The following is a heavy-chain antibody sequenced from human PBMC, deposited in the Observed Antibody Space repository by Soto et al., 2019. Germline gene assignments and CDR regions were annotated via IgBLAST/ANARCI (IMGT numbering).Heavy chain of an antibody. CDR3: AHRRNTAERCWFDP. Sequence: QITLEESGPTLVQPTQTLTLTCTVSGFSLTTSGVAVVWIRKPPRKAMEWLAAIYGNDDEHYSPSLRNRLTITKGISKNQVVLTMTNMDPVDTATYFCAHRRNTAERCWFDPWGQGTLVTVSS. V-gene: IGHV2-5*01. J-gene: IGHJ5*02. CDR2: IYGNDDE. D-gene: IGHD6-13*01. CDR1: GFSLTTSGVA.